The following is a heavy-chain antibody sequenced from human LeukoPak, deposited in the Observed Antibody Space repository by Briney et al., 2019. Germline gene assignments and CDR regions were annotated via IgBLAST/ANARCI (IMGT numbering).Heavy chain of an antibody. J-gene: IGHJ4*02. CDR2: ISGSGGST. CDR3: AKVGYSTSWSHFDC. D-gene: IGHD6-13*01. CDR1: GFTFSSYA. V-gene: IGHV3-23*01. Sequence: GGSLRLSCAASGFTFSSYAMSWVRQAPGKGLEWVSAISGSGGSTYHADSVKGRFTISRDNSKNTLYLQMNSLRAEDTAVYYCAKVGYSTSWSHFDCWGQGTLVTVSS.